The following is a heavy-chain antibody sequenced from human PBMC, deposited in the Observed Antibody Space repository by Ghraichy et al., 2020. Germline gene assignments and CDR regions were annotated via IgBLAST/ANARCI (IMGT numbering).Heavy chain of an antibody. Sequence: ESLNISCTVSGASTSLNYWTWIRQPPGKGLEWICYVYNSGSTDYNPSLKSRVTISMDTSKKRFSLKLNSATAADSAVYYCARLRNSYYYVLDYWGPGILVTVSS. CDR1: GASTSLNY. CDR3: ARLRNSYYYVLDY. D-gene: IGHD3-22*01. V-gene: IGHV4-59*08. CDR2: VYNSGST. J-gene: IGHJ4*02.